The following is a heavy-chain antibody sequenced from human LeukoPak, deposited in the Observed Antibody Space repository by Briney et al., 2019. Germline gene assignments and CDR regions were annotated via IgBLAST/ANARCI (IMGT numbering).Heavy chain of an antibody. CDR3: ARDEYPPLQLGLGDY. D-gene: IGHD6-13*01. Sequence: GGSLRLSCAASGFTFSSYAMHWVRQAPGKGLEWVAVISYDGSNKYYADSVKGRFTISRDNSKNTLYLQMNSLRAEDTAVYYCARDEYPPLQLGLGDYWGQGTLVTVSS. CDR2: ISYDGSNK. V-gene: IGHV3-30-3*01. CDR1: GFTFSSYA. J-gene: IGHJ4*02.